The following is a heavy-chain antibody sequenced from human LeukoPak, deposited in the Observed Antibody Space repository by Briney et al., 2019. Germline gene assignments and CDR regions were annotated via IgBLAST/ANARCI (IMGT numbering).Heavy chain of an antibody. CDR2: VHHSGTT. CDR3: ARWEIQGGHYDYFDY. Sequence: SETLSLTCAVSGYSLSSGYSWGWIRQPPGKGLEWIASVHHSGTTRYKPSLQSRVTISVDTSKNQFSLILSSVTATDTAVYYCARWEIQGGHYDYFDYWGQGTLVTVSS. D-gene: IGHD4-17*01. CDR1: GYSLSSGYS. J-gene: IGHJ4*02. V-gene: IGHV4-38-2*01.